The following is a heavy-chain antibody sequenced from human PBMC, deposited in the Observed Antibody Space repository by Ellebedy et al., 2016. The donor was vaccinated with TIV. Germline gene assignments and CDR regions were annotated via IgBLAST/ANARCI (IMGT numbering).Heavy chain of an antibody. J-gene: IGHJ6*02. Sequence: PGGSLRLSCKGSRYSFTSYWIGWVRQMPGKGLEWLGLIYPGDSATRYSPSFQGQVTISADKSISTAYLQWSSLKASDTAMYYCARLAAGLYYYYYGMDVWGQGTAVTVSS. CDR2: IYPGDSAT. D-gene: IGHD6-19*01. V-gene: IGHV5-51*01. CDR1: RYSFTSYW. CDR3: ARLAAGLYYYYYGMDV.